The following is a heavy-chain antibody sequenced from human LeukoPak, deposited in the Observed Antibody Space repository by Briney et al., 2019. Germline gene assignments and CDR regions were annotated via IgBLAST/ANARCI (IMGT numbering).Heavy chain of an antibody. CDR2: IIPIFGTA. D-gene: IGHD4-17*01. CDR3: ARADDYGDYGQDAFDI. V-gene: IGHV1-69*13. Sequence: ASVKVSCKASGGTFSSYAISWVRQAPGQGLEWMGGIIPIFGTANYAQKFQGRVTITADESTSTAYMELSSLRSEATAVYYCARADDYGDYGQDAFDIWGQGTMVTVSS. J-gene: IGHJ3*02. CDR1: GGTFSSYA.